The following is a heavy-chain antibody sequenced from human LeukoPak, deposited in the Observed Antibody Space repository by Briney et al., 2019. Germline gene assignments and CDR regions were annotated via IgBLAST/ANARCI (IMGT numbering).Heavy chain of an antibody. CDR1: GFTFSSYS. D-gene: IGHD3-9*01. CDR3: ARDQTAYDILTGYYN. V-gene: IGHV3-21*01. J-gene: IGHJ4*02. Sequence: PGGSLRLSCAASGFTFSSYSMTWVRQAPGKGLEWVSSISSSSSYIYYADSVKGRFTISRDNAKNPLYLQMNSLRAEDTAVYYCARDQTAYDILTGYYNWGQGTLVTVSS. CDR2: ISSSSSYI.